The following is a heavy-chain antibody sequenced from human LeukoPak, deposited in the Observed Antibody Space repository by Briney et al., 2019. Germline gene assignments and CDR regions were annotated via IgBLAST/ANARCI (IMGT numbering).Heavy chain of an antibody. V-gene: IGHV3-7*03. D-gene: IGHD5-12*01. Sequence: GGSLRLSCAASGFTFSSYWMTWVRQAPGKGLEWVANIKQDGSEKYYVDSVKGRCTISRDNAKNSLYLQMSSLRAEDTAVYYCARGDIASYYYSLEVWGTGTTVIISS. J-gene: IGHJ6*03. CDR2: IKQDGSEK. CDR3: ARGDIASYYYSLEV. CDR1: GFTFSSYW.